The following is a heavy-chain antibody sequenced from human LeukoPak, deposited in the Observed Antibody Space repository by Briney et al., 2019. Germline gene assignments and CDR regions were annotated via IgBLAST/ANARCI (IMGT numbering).Heavy chain of an antibody. CDR1: GGSISSSSYY. Sequence: SETLSLTCTVSGGSISSSSYYWGWIRQPPGKGLEWIGSIYYSGSTYYNPSLKSRVTISVDTSKNQFSLKLSSVTAADTAVYYCARLRVVTATRDYYYYYGMDVWGQGTTVTVSS. CDR3: ARLRVVTATRDYYYYYGMDV. J-gene: IGHJ6*02. CDR2: IYYSGST. V-gene: IGHV4-39*01. D-gene: IGHD2-21*02.